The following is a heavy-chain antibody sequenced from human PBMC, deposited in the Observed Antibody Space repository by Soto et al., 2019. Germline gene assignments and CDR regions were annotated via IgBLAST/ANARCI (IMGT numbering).Heavy chain of an antibody. CDR2: ISYDGSNK. J-gene: IGHJ4*02. CDR3: AKGGLVIDY. Sequence: QVQLVESGGGVVQPGRSLRLSCAASGFTFSSYGMHWVRQAPGKGMEWVAVISYDGSNKYYADSVKGRFTISRDNSNNTMYLQMNSLKAEDPAVNYCAKGGLVIDYWGQGTLVTVPS. D-gene: IGHD3-9*01. CDR1: GFTFSSYG. V-gene: IGHV3-30*18.